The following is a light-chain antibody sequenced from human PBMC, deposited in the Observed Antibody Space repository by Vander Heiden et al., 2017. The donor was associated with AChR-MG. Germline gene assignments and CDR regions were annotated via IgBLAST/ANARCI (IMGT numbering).Light chain of an antibody. CDR3: QQLNSYPST. J-gene: IGKJ2*01. CDR1: QGISSY. CDR2: AAS. V-gene: IGKV1-9*01. Sequence: DIQLTQSPSFLSASVGDRVTITCRASQGISSYLAWYQEKPGKAPKLLIYAASTLHSGVPSRFSGSGSGTEFTLTISSLQPEDFATYYCQQLNSYPSTFGQRTKLEIK.